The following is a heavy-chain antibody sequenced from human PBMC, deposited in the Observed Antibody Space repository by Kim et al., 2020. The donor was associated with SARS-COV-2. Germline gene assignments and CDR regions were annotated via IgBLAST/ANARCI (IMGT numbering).Heavy chain of an antibody. CDR1: GFTFGNYA. J-gene: IGHJ6*02. D-gene: IGHD3-22*01. CDR3: AREVRFYDSSGQVLYYYYYGMDI. V-gene: IGHV3-23*01. Sequence: GGSLRLSCAASGFTFGNYAMTWVRQAPGKELEWVSAIPGGGGTTYYADSVRGRFTISRDNSKSTLYLYMNSLRADDTAVYYCAREVRFYDSSGQVLYYYYYGMDIWGQGTTVTVSS. CDR2: IPGGGGTT.